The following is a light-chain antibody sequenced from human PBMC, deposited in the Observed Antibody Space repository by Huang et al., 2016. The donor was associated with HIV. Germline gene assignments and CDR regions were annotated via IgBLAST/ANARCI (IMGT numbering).Light chain of an antibody. Sequence: EIVLTQSPATLSLSPGERATLSCRATQSIRNRDLAGFHQKPGLAPRLLIYDASNRATGIPDRFSGGGSGTDFTLTISRLEPEDFAVYYCQQYGSSSYTFGQGTKLELK. V-gene: IGKV3D-20*01. J-gene: IGKJ2*01. CDR1: QSIRNRD. CDR2: DAS. CDR3: QQYGSSSYT.